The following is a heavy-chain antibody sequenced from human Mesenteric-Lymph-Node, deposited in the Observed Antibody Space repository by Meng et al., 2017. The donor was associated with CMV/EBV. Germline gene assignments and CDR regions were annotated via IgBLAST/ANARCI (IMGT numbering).Heavy chain of an antibody. CDR2: ISWNSGSI. J-gene: IGHJ4*02. V-gene: IGHV3-9*01. Sequence: LTCAASGFTFDDYAMHWVRQAPGKGLEWVSGISWNSGSIGYADSVKGRFTISRDNAKNSLYLQMNSLRAEDTAVYYCAREDENDYWGQGTLVTVSS. CDR1: GFTFDDYA. CDR3: AREDENDY.